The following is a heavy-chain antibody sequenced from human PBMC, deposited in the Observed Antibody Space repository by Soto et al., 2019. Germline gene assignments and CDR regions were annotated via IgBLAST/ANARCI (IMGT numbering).Heavy chain of an antibody. D-gene: IGHD3-9*01. V-gene: IGHV3-33*01. CDR3: ARDLDSYFDY. CDR1: GFTFSSYG. J-gene: IGHJ4*02. Sequence: GGSLRLSCAASGFTFSSYGMHWVRRAPGKGLEWVAVIWYDGSNKYYADSVKGRFTISRDNSKNTLYLQMNSLRAEDTAVYYCARDLDSYFDYWGQGTLVTVSS. CDR2: IWYDGSNK.